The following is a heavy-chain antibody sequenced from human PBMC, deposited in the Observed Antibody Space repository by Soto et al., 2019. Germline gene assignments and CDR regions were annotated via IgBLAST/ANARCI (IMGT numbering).Heavy chain of an antibody. Sequence: QVQLQQWGAGLLKPSETLSLTCAVYGGSFSGYYWSWIRQPPGKGLEWIGEINHSGSTNYNPSLKSRVTKSVDTSKNQFSLKLSYVTAADTAVYYCARVSGSYCTNGVCYSYYYYGMDVWGQGTTITVSS. V-gene: IGHV4-34*01. CDR3: ARVSGSYCTNGVCYSYYYYGMDV. J-gene: IGHJ6*02. CDR1: GGSFSGYY. CDR2: INHSGST. D-gene: IGHD2-8*01.